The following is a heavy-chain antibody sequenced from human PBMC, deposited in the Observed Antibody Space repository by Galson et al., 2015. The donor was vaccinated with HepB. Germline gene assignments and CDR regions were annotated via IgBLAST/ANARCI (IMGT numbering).Heavy chain of an antibody. CDR2: LIPIFNTT. CDR1: GGTLSTYP. D-gene: IGHD2-2*02. J-gene: IGHJ6*03. CDR3: ARDLGYCSSTSCYTRGGNYYYYMDV. V-gene: IGHV1-69*13. Sequence: SVKVSCKASGGTLSTYPTTCVRQAPGQGLEWMGGLIPIFNTTDHAQKFHGTVTTNADESTSTAYIELSSLRSEDTAVYFCARDLGYCSSTSCYTRGGNYYYYMDVWGKGAPVTVSS.